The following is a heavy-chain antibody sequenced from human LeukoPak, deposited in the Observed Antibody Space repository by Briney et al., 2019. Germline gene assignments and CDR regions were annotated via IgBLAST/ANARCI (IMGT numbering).Heavy chain of an antibody. D-gene: IGHD2-15*01. J-gene: IGHJ3*02. Sequence: GESLKISCKGSGYSFSSHWIGWVRQMPGKGLEWMGIIYPGDSDTRYSPSFQGQVTISADKSISTAYLQWSSLKASDTAMYYCARWLVAATPSAFDIWGQGTMVTVSS. CDR3: ARWLVAATPSAFDI. CDR1: GYSFSSHW. V-gene: IGHV5-51*01. CDR2: IYPGDSDT.